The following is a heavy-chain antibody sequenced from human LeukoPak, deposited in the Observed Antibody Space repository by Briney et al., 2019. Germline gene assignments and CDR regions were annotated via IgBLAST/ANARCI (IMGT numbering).Heavy chain of an antibody. J-gene: IGHJ3*02. CDR1: GGSISSYY. Sequence: PSETLSLTCTVSGGSISSYYWGWIRQPPGKGLEWIGSIFYSGSTYYSPSLRSRVTISLDTSRNQFSLKLNSVTAADTAVYYCAKSNGYGLVDIWGQGTMVTVSS. CDR3: AKSNGYGLVDI. CDR2: IFYSGST. V-gene: IGHV4-39*07. D-gene: IGHD3-10*01.